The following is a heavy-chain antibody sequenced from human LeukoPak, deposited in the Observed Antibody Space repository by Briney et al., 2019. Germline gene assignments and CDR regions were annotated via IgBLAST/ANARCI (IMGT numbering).Heavy chain of an antibody. CDR2: IIPIFGTA. V-gene: IGHV1-69*05. D-gene: IGHD3-22*01. CDR3: ARERRYYDSSGYWAYFDY. CDR1: GGTFSSYA. Sequence: SVKVSCKASGGTFSSYAISWVRQAPGQGLEWMGGIIPIFGTANYAQKSQGRVTITTDESTSTAYMELSSLRSEDTAVYYCARERRYYDSSGYWAYFDYWGQGTLVTVSS. J-gene: IGHJ4*02.